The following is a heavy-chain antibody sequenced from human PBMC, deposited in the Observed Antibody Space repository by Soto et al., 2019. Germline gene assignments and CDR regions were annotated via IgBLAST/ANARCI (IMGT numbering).Heavy chain of an antibody. V-gene: IGHV1-18*01. CDR1: GYTFTSYF. Sequence: GASVKVSCKASGYTFTSYFITWVRQAPGQGLEWMGWISAYNGNTNYAQMLQGRVTMTTDTSTATAYMEMRSLRSDDTAVYYCARQNYYSGMDVWGQGTKVTVS. J-gene: IGHJ6*02. CDR2: ISAYNGNT. CDR3: ARQNYYSGMDV.